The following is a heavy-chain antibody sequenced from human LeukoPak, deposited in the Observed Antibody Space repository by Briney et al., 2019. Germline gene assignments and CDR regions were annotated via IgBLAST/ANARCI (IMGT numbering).Heavy chain of an antibody. V-gene: IGHV3-23*01. J-gene: IGHJ4*02. D-gene: IGHD2-8*01. CDR3: AKEYIVLMVYVGFDY. CDR2: ISGSGGST. Sequence: PGGSLRLSCAASGFTFSSYWMSWVRQAPGKGLEWVSVISGSGGSTYYADSVKGRFTISRDNSKNTLYLQMNSLRAEDTAVYYCAKEYIVLMVYVGFDYWGQGTLVTVSS. CDR1: GFTFSSYW.